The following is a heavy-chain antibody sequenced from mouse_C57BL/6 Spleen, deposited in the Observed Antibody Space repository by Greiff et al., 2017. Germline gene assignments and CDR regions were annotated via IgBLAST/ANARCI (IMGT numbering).Heavy chain of an antibody. Sequence: VQLQQSGPELVKPGASVKISCKASGYTFTDYYMNWVKQSHGKSLEWIGDINPNNGGTSYNQKFKGKATLTVDKSSSTAYMELRSLTSEDSAVYYCARGNYYGSRGNYYFDDWGQGTTLTVSS. V-gene: IGHV1-26*01. J-gene: IGHJ2*01. CDR2: INPNNGGT. CDR1: GYTFTDYY. D-gene: IGHD1-1*01. CDR3: ARGNYYGSRGNYYFDD.